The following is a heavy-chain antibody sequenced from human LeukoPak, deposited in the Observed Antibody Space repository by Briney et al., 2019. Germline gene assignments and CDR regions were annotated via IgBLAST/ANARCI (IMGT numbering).Heavy chain of an antibody. D-gene: IGHD6-19*01. J-gene: IGHJ5*02. CDR3: AKDPGLSSGWYAWFDP. CDR2: INWNGDST. V-gene: IGHV3-20*04. CDR1: GFTFDDYG. Sequence: PGGSLRLSCAASGFTFDDYGMSWVRQASGKGLEWVSGINWNGDSTDYADSVKGRFTISRDNAKNSLYLQMNSLRAEDTAVYYCAKDPGLSSGWYAWFDPWGQGTLVTVSS.